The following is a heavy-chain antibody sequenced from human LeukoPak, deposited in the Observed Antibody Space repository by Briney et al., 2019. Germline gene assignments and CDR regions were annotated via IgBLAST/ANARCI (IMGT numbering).Heavy chain of an antibody. V-gene: IGHV1-46*01. CDR1: GYTFTSYY. J-gene: IGHJ6*03. CDR2: XNPSGGST. CDR3: ARGGELERLGNDYYYMDV. Sequence: SVKXSCXAXGYTFTSYYMHXVRQAPGQGLXXMXXXNPSGGSTSYAQKFQGRVTMTRDTSTSTVYMELSSLRSEDTAVYYCARGGELERLGNDYYYMDVWGKGTTVTVSS. D-gene: IGHD1-1*01.